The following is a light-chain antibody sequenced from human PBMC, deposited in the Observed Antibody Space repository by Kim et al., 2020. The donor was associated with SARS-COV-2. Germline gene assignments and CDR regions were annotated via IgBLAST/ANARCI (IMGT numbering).Light chain of an antibody. J-gene: IGLJ1*01. CDR3: AAWDDSLSGYV. CDR1: SPNIVSIY. CDR2: RNN. Sequence: TTSGSGISPNIVSIYVFWYKQLPGTAPKLLIYRNNQRPSGVPDRFSGSKSGTSASLAISGLRSEDEADYYCAAWDDSLSGYVFGTGTKVTVL. V-gene: IGLV1-47*01.